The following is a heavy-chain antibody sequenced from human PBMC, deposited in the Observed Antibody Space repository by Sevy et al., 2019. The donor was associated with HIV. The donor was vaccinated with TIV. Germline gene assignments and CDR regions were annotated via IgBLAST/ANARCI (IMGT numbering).Heavy chain of an antibody. V-gene: IGHV3-23*01. CDR2: INNSGGST. J-gene: IGHJ4*02. Sequence: GGSLRLSCAVSGFTVNTYAMSWVRQAPGKGLEWVAVINNSGGSTDYADSVRGRVSISRDNPNVYLEMNSLRVEDTAVYYCVKERVGYISSWYYFDYWGQGTLVTVSS. D-gene: IGHD6-13*01. CDR3: VKERVGYISSWYYFDY. CDR1: GFTVNTYA.